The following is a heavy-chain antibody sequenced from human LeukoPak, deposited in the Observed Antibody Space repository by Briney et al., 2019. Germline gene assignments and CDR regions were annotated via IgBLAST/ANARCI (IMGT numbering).Heavy chain of an antibody. J-gene: IGHJ4*02. D-gene: IGHD4/OR15-4a*01. CDR3: ARDRGAYSAFDY. CDR1: GGSFSGYY. Sequence: NPSETLSLTCAVYGGSFSGYYWSWIRQPPGKGLEWTGEINHSGSTNYNPSLKSRVTISVDTSKNQFSLKLSSVTAADTAVYYCARDRGAYSAFDYWGQGTLVTVSS. CDR2: INHSGST. V-gene: IGHV4-34*01.